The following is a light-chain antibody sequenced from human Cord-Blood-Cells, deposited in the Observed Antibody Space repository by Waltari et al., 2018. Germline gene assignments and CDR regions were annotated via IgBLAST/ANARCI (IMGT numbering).Light chain of an antibody. CDR2: STN. Sequence: QTVVTQEPSFSVSPGGTVTLTCGLSSGSVSTSYYPSWYQQTPGQAPRTLISSTNTRSSGVPDLFSGSILGNKAALTITGAQADDESDYYCVLYMGSGIWVFGGGTKLTVL. CDR3: VLYMGSGIWV. V-gene: IGLV8-61*01. J-gene: IGLJ3*02. CDR1: SGSVSTSYY.